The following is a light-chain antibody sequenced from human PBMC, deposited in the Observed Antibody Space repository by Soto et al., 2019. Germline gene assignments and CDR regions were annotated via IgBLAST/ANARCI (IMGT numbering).Light chain of an antibody. J-gene: IGKJ5*01. Sequence: DIQMTQSPSTLSASVGDRVTITCRASQSISSWLAWYQQKPGKAPKLLIYDVSNLESGVPSRFSGSGSGTEFTLTISSLQPDDVATYYCQQYNSYSSTFGQGTRLEI. CDR2: DVS. CDR1: QSISSW. V-gene: IGKV1-5*01. CDR3: QQYNSYSST.